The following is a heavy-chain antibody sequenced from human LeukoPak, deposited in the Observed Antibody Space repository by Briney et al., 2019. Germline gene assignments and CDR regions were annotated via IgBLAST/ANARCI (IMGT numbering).Heavy chain of an antibody. J-gene: IGHJ3*02. D-gene: IGHD5-24*01. Sequence: KPSETLSLTCNVSGDSLTSHFWSWIRQTPGKGLEWIGYVFHSGTTNYSPSLKSRVTIPLDTSKKQFYLRLASVTAADTAVYYCARRMATVTDAFDIWGRGTMASVSS. CDR1: GDSLTSHF. V-gene: IGHV4-59*08. CDR2: VFHSGTT. CDR3: ARRMATVTDAFDI.